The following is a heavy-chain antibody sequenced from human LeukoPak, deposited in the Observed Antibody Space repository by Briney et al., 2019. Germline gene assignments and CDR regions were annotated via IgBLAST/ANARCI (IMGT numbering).Heavy chain of an antibody. V-gene: IGHV3-66*04. CDR1: GFPVSDNG. D-gene: IGHD6-6*01. Sequence: PGGSLRLSCAASGFPVSDNGIKWVRQAPGKGLEWVSLIYADGTTHYTDSVRGRFSISRDNSKNTVYIQMNSMRGEDTAVYYCARRSVPGRPGYCGQGNLVSVSS. CDR3: ARRSVPGRPGY. CDR2: IYADGTT. J-gene: IGHJ4*02.